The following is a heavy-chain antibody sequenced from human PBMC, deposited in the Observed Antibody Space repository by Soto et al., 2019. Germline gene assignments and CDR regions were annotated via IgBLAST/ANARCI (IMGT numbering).Heavy chain of an antibody. J-gene: IGHJ4*02. CDR2: ISGSGGST. Sequence: GESLKISCAASGFTFSSYAMSWVRQAPGKGLEWVSAISGSGGSTYYADSVKGRFTISRDNSKNTLYLQMNSLRAEDTAVYYCAKARIFGVVMSDYWGQGTLVTVSS. CDR3: AKARIFGVVMSDY. D-gene: IGHD3-3*01. CDR1: GFTFSSYA. V-gene: IGHV3-23*01.